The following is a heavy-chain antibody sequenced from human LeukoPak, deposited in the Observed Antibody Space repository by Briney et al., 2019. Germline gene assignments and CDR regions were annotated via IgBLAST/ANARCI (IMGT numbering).Heavy chain of an antibody. J-gene: IGHJ4*02. D-gene: IGHD2-2*01. V-gene: IGHV3-48*04. CDR2: ISSSGSTI. Sequence: GGSLRLSCAGSGFTFVSYWMTWVRQAPGKGLEWVSYISSSGSTIYYADSVKGRFTISRDNAKNSLYLQMNSLRAEDTAVYYCARLPDLYCSSTSCYENFDYWGQGTLVTVSS. CDR3: ARLPDLYCSSTSCYENFDY. CDR1: GFTFVSYW.